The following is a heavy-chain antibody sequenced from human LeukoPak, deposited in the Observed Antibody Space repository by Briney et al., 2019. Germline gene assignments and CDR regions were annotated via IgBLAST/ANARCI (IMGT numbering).Heavy chain of an antibody. J-gene: IGHJ3*02. CDR1: GGTFSSYA. CDR2: INAGNGNT. CDR3: ARVVTFAFDI. Sequence: GSSVKVSCKASGGTFSSYAISWVRQAPGQRLEWMGWINAGNGNTKYSQKFQGRVTITRDTSASTAYMELSSLRSEDTAVYYCARVVTFAFDIWGQGTMVTVSS. V-gene: IGHV1-3*01. D-gene: IGHD3-16*01.